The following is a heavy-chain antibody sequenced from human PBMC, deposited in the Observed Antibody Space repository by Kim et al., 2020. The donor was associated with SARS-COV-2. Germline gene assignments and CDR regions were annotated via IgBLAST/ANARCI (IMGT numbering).Heavy chain of an antibody. CDR3: ARAGPGDYYDILTGYYQIVLGDY. CDR2: ISSSSSYT. J-gene: IGHJ4*02. CDR1: GFTFSDYY. Sequence: GGSLRLSCAASGFTFSDYYMSWIRQAPGKGLEWVSYISSSSSYTNYADSVKGRFTISRDNAKNSLYLQMNSLRAEDTAVYYCARAGPGDYYDILTGYYQIVLGDYWGQGTLVTVSS. V-gene: IGHV3-11*06. D-gene: IGHD3-9*01.